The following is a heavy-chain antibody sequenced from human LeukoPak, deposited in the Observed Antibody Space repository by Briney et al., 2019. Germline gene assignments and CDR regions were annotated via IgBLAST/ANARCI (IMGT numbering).Heavy chain of an antibody. J-gene: IGHJ4*02. V-gene: IGHV3-30*04. CDR2: ISYDGSNK. CDR3: AKEYYYGSGSYVFDY. CDR1: GFTFSSYA. Sequence: GRSLRLSCAASGFTFSSYAMHWVRQAPGKGLEWGAVISYDGSNKYYADSVKGRFTISRDNSKNTLYLQMNSLRAEDTAVYYCAKEYYYGSGSYVFDYWGQGTLVTVSS. D-gene: IGHD3-10*01.